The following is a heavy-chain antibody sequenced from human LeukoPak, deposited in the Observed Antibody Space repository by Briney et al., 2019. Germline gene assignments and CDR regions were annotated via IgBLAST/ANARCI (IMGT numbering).Heavy chain of an antibody. Sequence: PSETLSLTCSVSGGSIDSYYWSWIRQPAGKGLEWIGRIYTSGSTNYNPSLKSRVTISVDTSKNQFSLKLSSVTAADTAVYYCAREDYDFWSGLYYFDYWGQGTLVTVSS. CDR1: GGSIDSYY. CDR2: IYTSGST. V-gene: IGHV4-4*07. J-gene: IGHJ4*02. CDR3: AREDYDFWSGLYYFDY. D-gene: IGHD3-3*01.